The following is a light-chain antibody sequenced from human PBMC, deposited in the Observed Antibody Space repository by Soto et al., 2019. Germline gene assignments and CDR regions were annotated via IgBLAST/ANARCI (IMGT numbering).Light chain of an antibody. Sequence: EMVLTQSPGTLALSPGERATRSCRASQSISSTYLAWYQQKPGQAPRLLIYGASSRATGTPDRFSGSGSGTDFTLTISRLHPEDVAVYYCQQYGSSLPITFGQGTRLEIK. CDR1: QSISSTY. J-gene: IGKJ5*01. CDR2: GAS. CDR3: QQYGSSLPIT. V-gene: IGKV3-20*01.